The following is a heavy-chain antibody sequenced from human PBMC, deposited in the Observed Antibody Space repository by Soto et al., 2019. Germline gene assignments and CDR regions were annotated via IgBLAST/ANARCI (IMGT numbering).Heavy chain of an antibody. CDR1: GFTFSSYA. CDR3: ATAGELKLYYYYYYMDV. J-gene: IGHJ6*03. D-gene: IGHD1-7*01. CDR2: ISGSGGST. Sequence: GGSLRLSCAASGFTFSSYAMSWVRQAPGKGLEWVSAISGSGGSTYYADSVKGRFTISRDNSKNTLYLQMNSLRAEDTAVYYCATAGELKLYYYYYYMDVWGKGTTVTVSS. V-gene: IGHV3-23*01.